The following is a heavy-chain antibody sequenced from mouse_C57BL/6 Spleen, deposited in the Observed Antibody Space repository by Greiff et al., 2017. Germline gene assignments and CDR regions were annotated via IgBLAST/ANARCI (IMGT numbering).Heavy chain of an antibody. CDR1: GYTFTSYW. J-gene: IGHJ3*01. D-gene: IGHD2-4*01. CDR2: IDTSDSET. CDR3: ARHYDYGFAD. V-gene: IGHV1-52*01. Sequence: VKLQQPGAELVRPGSSVKLSCKASGYTFTSYWMHWVKQRPIQGLEWIGNIDTSDSETHSNQKFKDQATLTVDKSSSTAHMQLSSLTSEDSAVYYCARHYDYGFADWGQGTLVTVSA.